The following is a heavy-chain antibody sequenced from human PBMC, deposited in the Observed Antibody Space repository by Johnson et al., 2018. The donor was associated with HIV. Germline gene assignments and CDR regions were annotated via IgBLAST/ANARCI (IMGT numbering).Heavy chain of an antibody. J-gene: IGHJ3*02. D-gene: IGHD2-2*01. V-gene: IGHV3-11*04. CDR2: ISSSGTTI. CDR1: GFTFSDYY. Sequence: QVQLVESGGGLVKPGGSLRLSCAASGFTFSDYYMSWIRQAPGKGLEWVSCISSSGTTIYYADSMKGRFTISRDNAKNSLYLHMHSLRAEDTAVYYCARDGDDGDEADGTKGAFDIWGQGTMVTVSS. CDR3: ARDGDDGDEADGTKGAFDI.